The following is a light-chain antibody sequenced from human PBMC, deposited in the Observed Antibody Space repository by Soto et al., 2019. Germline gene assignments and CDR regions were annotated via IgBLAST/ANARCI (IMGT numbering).Light chain of an antibody. CDR2: DAS. V-gene: IGKV3-11*01. J-gene: IGKJ2*01. CDR1: ESVNNY. Sequence: EVVLTQSPATLSLSPGERATLSCRASESVNNYLAWYQQKPGQAPRLLIYDASNRATGIPARFSGSGSGTDFTLTISRLEPEDFAVYYCQQYDDSARYIFGQGTNLEIK. CDR3: QQYDDSARYI.